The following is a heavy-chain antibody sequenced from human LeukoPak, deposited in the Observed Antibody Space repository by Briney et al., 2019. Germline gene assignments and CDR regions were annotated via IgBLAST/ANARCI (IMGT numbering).Heavy chain of an antibody. CDR2: IYYSGST. Sequence: KSSETLSLTCTVSGGSISSSSYYWGWIRQPPGKGLEWIGSIYYSGSTYYNPSLKSRVTISVDTSMNHFSLTLSSVTAADTAVYYCARRRYYDSTGYFDWGRGSLVIVSS. J-gene: IGHJ1*01. CDR1: GGSISSSSYY. V-gene: IGHV4-39*02. D-gene: IGHD3-22*01. CDR3: ARRRYYDSTGYFD.